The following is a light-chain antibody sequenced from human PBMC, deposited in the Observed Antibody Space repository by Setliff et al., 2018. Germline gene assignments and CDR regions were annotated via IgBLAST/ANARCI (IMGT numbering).Light chain of an antibody. CDR2: DVS. CDR1: SSDVGAYDY. CDR3: CSYTGTETPYV. Sequence: QSALTQPASVSGSPGQSIAISCTGTSSDVGAYDYVSWYQQHPDRAPKLMIYDVSKRPSGVSNRFSGSKSGNTASLTISGLQPEDEADDYCCSYTGTETPYVFGIGTKVTVL. V-gene: IGLV2-23*02. J-gene: IGLJ1*01.